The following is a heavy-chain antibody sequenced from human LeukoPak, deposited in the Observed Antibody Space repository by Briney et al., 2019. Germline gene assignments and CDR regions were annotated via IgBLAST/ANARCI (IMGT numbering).Heavy chain of an antibody. CDR1: GGSISSNY. J-gene: IGHJ4*02. D-gene: IGHD5-18*01. CDR3: ARDEPWVSTALPRA. CDR2: IYNSGST. Sequence: SETLSLTCTVPGGSISSNYWSWLRQPPGKGLEWIGYIYNSGSTNYNTYLKRRVTISVDKSKNQFSLNLSSVTAAATAVYYCARDEPWVSTALPRAWGQGTLVTVSS. V-gene: IGHV4-59*01.